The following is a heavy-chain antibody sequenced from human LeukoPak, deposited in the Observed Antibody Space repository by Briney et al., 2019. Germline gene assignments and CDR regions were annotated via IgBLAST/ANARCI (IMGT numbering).Heavy chain of an antibody. CDR1: GYTFTSYG. V-gene: IGHV1-2*02. CDR3: ARDQSNWNYVYYYGMDV. J-gene: IGHJ6*02. CDR2: INPNSGGT. D-gene: IGHD1-7*01. Sequence: GASVKVSCKASGYTFTSYGISWVRQAPGQGLEWMGWINPNSGGTNYAQKFQGRVTMTRDTSISTAYMELSRLRSDGTAVYYCARDQSNWNYVYYYGMDVWGQGTTVTVSS.